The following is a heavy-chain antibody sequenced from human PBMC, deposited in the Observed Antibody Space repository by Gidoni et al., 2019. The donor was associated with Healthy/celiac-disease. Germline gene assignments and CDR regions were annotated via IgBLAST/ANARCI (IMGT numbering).Heavy chain of an antibody. J-gene: IGHJ4*02. V-gene: IGHV2-70*01. CDR3: ARTPMVQGVIKGYDLDY. CDR2: IDWDDDN. D-gene: IGHD3-10*01. Sequence: QITLRESGPALVKPTQTLTLTCTFAGFSLSTRGMCLSWIRQPPGRVLEWLALIDWDDDNYYSTSLKTRLTISKDTSKNQVVLTMTTMDPVDTATYYCARTPMVQGVIKGYDLDYWGQGTLVTVSS. CDR1: GFSLSTRGMC.